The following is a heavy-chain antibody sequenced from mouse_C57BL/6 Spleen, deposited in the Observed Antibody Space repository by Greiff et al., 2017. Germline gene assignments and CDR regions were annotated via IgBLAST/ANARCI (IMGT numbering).Heavy chain of an antibody. D-gene: IGHD1-1*01. J-gene: IGHJ1*03. CDR3: AGYYYGRSNWYFDV. CDR2: IYPGDGDT. CDR1: GYAFSSYW. V-gene: IGHV1-80*01. Sequence: QVQLQQSGAELVKPGASVKISCKASGYAFSSYWMNWVKQRPGKGLEWIGQIYPGDGDTYYNGKLKGKATLTADKSSSTAYMQLSRLTSEDSAVYFCAGYYYGRSNWYFDVWGTGTTVTVSS.